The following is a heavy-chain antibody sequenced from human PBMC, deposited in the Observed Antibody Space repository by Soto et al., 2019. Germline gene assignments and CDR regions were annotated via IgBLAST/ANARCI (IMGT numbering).Heavy chain of an antibody. CDR1: GFSLSTNAVG. V-gene: IGHV2-5*01. D-gene: IGHD6-13*01. CDR3: AREYSSSWYGH. J-gene: IGHJ1*01. CDR2: IYWNDDK. Sequence: ESGPTLVNPTQTLTLTCTFSGFSLSTNAVGVGWIRQPPGKALEWLALIYWNDDKRYSPSLKSRLTITKATSKNQVVLTMTNVDPVDTATYYCAREYSSSWYGHWGQGTLVTVPS.